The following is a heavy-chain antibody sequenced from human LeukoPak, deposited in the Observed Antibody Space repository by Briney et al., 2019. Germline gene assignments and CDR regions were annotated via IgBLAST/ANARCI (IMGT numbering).Heavy chain of an antibody. CDR1: GITVDSNY. V-gene: IGHV3-66*01. D-gene: IGHD2-15*01. CDR2: IYSGGGYT. Sequence: GGSLRLSCVASGITVDSNYMSWVRQAPGKGLEWVSVIYSGGGYTYYADSVKGRFIIFRDNSKNTLYLQMNSLRAEDTAVYYCARDSHSQVRSSHWGQGTLVSVSS. CDR3: ARDSHSQVRSSH. J-gene: IGHJ4*02.